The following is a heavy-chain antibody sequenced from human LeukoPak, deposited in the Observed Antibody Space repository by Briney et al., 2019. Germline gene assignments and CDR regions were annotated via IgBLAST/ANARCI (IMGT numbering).Heavy chain of an antibody. V-gene: IGHV4-39*01. D-gene: IGHD3-22*01. CDR3: ARQEYDSSGYYSDY. CDR2: IYYSGST. CDR1: GASLSRTSHY. Sequence: SETLSLTCTVSGASLSRTSHYWGWIRQPPGKGLEWIGSIYYSGSTYYNPSLKSRVTISADTSKNQFSLKLSSVTAADTAVYYCARQEYDSSGYYSDYWGQGTLVTVSS. J-gene: IGHJ4*02.